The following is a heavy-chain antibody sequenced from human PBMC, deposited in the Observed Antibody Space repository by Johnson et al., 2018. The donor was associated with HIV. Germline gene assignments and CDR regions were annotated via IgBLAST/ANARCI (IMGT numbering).Heavy chain of an antibody. J-gene: IGHJ3*02. CDR2: ISWNSGSI. CDR3: AKEEEDAFDI. V-gene: IGHV3-9*01. CDR1: GFTFDDYA. Sequence: VQLVESGGGLVQPGRSLRLSCAASGFTFDDYAMHWVRQAPGKGLEWVSGISWNSGSIGYADSVKGRFTISRDNAKNSLYLQMNSLRAEDTAVYYCAKEEEDAFDIWGQGTVVTVSS.